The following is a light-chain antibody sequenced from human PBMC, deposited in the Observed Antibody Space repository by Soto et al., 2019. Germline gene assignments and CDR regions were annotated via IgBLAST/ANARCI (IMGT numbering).Light chain of an antibody. V-gene: IGLV1-40*01. CDR2: GNS. CDR3: AAWDDSLNRSYV. CDR1: SSNIGAGYD. J-gene: IGLJ1*01. Sequence: QSVLTQPPSVSGAPGQRVTISCTGSSSNIGAGYDVHWYQQLPGTAPKLLIYGNSNRPSGVPDRFSGSKSGTSASLAITGLQAEDEADYYCAAWDDSLNRSYVFGTGTKLTVL.